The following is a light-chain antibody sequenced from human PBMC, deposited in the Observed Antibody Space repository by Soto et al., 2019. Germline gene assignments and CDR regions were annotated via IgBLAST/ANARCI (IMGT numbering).Light chain of an antibody. Sequence: EIVLTQSPGTLSLSPGQTATLSRRASKSVSTNYLAWYQQKPGQAPRLLIYDASRRATGIPDRFTGSGSGTDFTLTIRSLHPEDIGIYYCKQRSKWPLTFGGGTKVDIK. CDR3: KQRSKWPLT. CDR1: KSVSTNY. CDR2: DAS. V-gene: IGKV3D-20*02. J-gene: IGKJ4*01.